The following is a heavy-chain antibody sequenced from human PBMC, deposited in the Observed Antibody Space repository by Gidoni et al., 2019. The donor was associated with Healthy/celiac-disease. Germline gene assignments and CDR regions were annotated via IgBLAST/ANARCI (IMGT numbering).Heavy chain of an antibody. J-gene: IGHJ5*02. CDR1: GFPFSSYA. CDR3: ARHGYYGSGSYQNWFDP. D-gene: IGHD3-10*01. V-gene: IGHV3-30-3*01. CDR2: ISYDGSNK. Sequence: AASGFPFSSYAMHWVRQAPGKGLEWVAVISYDGSNKYYADSVKGRFTISRDNSKNTLYLQMNSLRAEDTAVYYCARHGYYGSGSYQNWFDPWGQGTLVTVSS.